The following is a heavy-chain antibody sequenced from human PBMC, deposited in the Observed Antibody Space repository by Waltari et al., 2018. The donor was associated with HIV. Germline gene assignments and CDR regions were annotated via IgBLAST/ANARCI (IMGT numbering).Heavy chain of an antibody. CDR1: GFTFSRYW. J-gene: IGHJ6*02. CDR3: ARESRGALTYYYYYGMDV. Sequence: EVQLVESGGGLVQPGGSLRLSCAASGFTFSRYWMHWVRQAPGTGLVWVSRINSDGSSTSYADSVKGRFTISRDNAKNTLYLQMNSLRAEDTAVYYCARESRGALTYYYYYGMDVWGQGTTVTVSS. V-gene: IGHV3-74*01. D-gene: IGHD1-26*01. CDR2: INSDGSST.